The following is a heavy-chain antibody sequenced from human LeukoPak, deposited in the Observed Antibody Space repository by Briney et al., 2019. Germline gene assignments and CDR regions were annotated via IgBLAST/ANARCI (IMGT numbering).Heavy chain of an antibody. V-gene: IGHV3-33*01. CDR3: ARGNYDILTGYYIGLDY. CDR1: GFTFSSYG. Sequence: GGSLRLSCAASGFTFSSYGMHGVRQAPGKGLEWVAVIWYDGSNKYYADSVKGRFTIPRDNSKNTLYLQRNSLRAEDTAVYYCARGNYDILTGYYIGLDYWGQGTLVTVSS. CDR2: IWYDGSNK. D-gene: IGHD3-9*01. J-gene: IGHJ4*02.